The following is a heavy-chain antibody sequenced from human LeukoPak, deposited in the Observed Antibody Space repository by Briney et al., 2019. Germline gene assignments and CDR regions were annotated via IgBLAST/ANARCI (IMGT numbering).Heavy chain of an antibody. Sequence: SLRLSCAASGFTFSSYAMHWVCQAPGKGLEWVAVISYDGSNKYYADSVKGRFTISRDNSKNTLYLQMNSLRAEDTAVYYCARDEGSYGDYCPGYWGQGTLVTVSS. J-gene: IGHJ4*02. V-gene: IGHV3-30-3*01. CDR1: GFTFSSYA. D-gene: IGHD4-17*01. CDR2: ISYDGSNK. CDR3: ARDEGSYGDYCPGY.